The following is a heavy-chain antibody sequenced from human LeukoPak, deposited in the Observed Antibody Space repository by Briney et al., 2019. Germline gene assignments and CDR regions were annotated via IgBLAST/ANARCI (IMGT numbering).Heavy chain of an antibody. CDR3: ARDNTAFYGAFDI. J-gene: IGHJ3*02. CDR2: ISSSSSSI. V-gene: IGHV3-21*01. CDR1: GFTFSSYT. D-gene: IGHD4-17*01. Sequence: PGGSLRLSCAASGFTFSSYTMNWVRQAPGKGREGVSSISSSSSSIYYADSLKGRFTISRDNAKNSLYLQLNSLRAEDTAVYYCARDNTAFYGAFDIWGQGTMVTVSS.